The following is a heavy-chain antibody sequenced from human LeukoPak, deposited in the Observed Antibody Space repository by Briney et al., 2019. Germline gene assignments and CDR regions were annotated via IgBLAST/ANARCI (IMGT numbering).Heavy chain of an antibody. J-gene: IGHJ3*02. V-gene: IGHV4-4*07. Sequence: SETLSLTCSVSGGSINSYYWSWIRQPAGKGLEWIGRIYTSGGTNYNPSLKSRVTMSVDTSKNQFSLRLSSVTAADTAVYYCARGAPRDAFDIWGQGTMVTVSS. CDR2: IYTSGGT. CDR3: ARGAPRDAFDI. CDR1: GGSINSYY. D-gene: IGHD4/OR15-4a*01.